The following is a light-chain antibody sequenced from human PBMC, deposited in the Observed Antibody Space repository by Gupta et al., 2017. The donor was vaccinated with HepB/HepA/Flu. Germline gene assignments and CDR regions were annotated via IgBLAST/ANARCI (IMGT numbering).Light chain of an antibody. Sequence: DIVMTQSPLSLPVTPGEPASISCRSSQSLLHSNGYNYLDWYLQKPGQSPQLLIYLGSNRASGVPDRFSGSGSGTDFTLKISRVEAEDVRVYYCRQALQTPLTFGQGTKLEIK. CDR2: LGS. J-gene: IGKJ2*01. V-gene: IGKV2-28*01. CDR3: RQALQTPLT. CDR1: QSLLHSNGYNY.